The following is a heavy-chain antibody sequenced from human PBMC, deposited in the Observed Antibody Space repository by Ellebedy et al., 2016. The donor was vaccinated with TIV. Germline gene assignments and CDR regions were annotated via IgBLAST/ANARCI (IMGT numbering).Heavy chain of an antibody. CDR3: ARNSPRVVPSARIIDY. Sequence: SETLSLXXTVSGGSISGYYWSWIRQPPGKGLEWIGYMYYSGSANYNPSLKSRVIISIDTGKNQFSLRLSSVTAADTAVYYCARNSPRVVPSARIIDYWGQGKLVTVSS. CDR1: GGSISGYY. D-gene: IGHD2-2*01. CDR2: MYYSGSA. V-gene: IGHV4-59*12. J-gene: IGHJ4*02.